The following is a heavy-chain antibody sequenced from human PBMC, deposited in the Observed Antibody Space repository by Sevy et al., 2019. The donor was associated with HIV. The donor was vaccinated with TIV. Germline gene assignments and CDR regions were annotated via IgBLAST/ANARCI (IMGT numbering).Heavy chain of an antibody. Sequence: LLRQSQTLSLTCAASGFTFSSYWMHWVRQAPGKGLVWVSHVNTDGSSTSYADSVKGRFTISRDNAKNTLYLQMNSLRAEDTAVYYCAKKGGHGSGSYYWYFDLWGRGTLVTVSS. D-gene: IGHD3-10*01. CDR1: GFTFSSYW. CDR3: AKKGGHGSGSYYWYFDL. J-gene: IGHJ2*01. CDR2: VNTDGSST. V-gene: IGHV3-74*01.